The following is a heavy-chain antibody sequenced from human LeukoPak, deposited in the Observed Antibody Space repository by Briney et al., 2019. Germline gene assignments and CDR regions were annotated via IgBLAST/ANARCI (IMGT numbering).Heavy chain of an antibody. CDR2: IYDSGRT. CDR1: GDSISRGGYS. J-gene: IGHJ4*02. CDR3: ARRTGYGDFDY. D-gene: IGHD4-17*01. V-gene: IGHV4-30-2*01. Sequence: PSQTLSLTCSVSGDSISRGGYSWSWIRQPLGKGLEWIGHIYDSGRTHYNPSLKSRVTISVDRSKNQFSLRLSSVTAADTAVYFCARRTGYGDFDYWGQGTLVTVSS.